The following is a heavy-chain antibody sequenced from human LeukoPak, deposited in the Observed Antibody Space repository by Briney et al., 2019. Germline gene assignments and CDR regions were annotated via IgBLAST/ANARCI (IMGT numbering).Heavy chain of an antibody. CDR2: IKQDGSEK. J-gene: IGHJ4*02. Sequence: PGGSLRLSCAASGFTFSSYRMSWVRQAPGKGLEWVANIKQDGSEKYYVDSVKGRFTISRDNAKNSLYLQMNSLRAEDTAVYYCARATEGAQPFDYWGQGTLVTVSS. CDR1: GFTFSSYR. D-gene: IGHD1-26*01. V-gene: IGHV3-7*01. CDR3: ARATEGAQPFDY.